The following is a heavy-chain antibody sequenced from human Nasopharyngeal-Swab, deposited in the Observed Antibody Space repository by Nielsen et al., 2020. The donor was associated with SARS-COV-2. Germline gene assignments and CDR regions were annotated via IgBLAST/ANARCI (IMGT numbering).Heavy chain of an antibody. J-gene: IGHJ5*02. V-gene: IGHV1-24*01. CDR3: ATGPAVAGTSNWFDP. D-gene: IGHD6-19*01. CDR1: GYTFTSYD. CDR2: FDPEDGET. Sequence: ASVKVSCKASGYTFTSYDINWVRQAPGKGLEWMGGFDPEDGETIYAQKFQGRVTMTEDTSTDTAYMELSSLRSEDTAVYYCATGPAVAGTSNWFDPWGQGTLVTVSS.